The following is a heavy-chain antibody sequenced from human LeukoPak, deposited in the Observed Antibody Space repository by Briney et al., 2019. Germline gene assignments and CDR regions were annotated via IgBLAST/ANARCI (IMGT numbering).Heavy chain of an antibody. V-gene: IGHV1-69*13. CDR1: GGTFSSYA. CDR2: IIPIFGTA. D-gene: IGHD5-18*01. J-gene: IGHJ6*02. Sequence: ASVKVSCKASGGTFSSYAISWVRQAPGQGLEWMGGIIPIFGTANYAQEFQGRVTITADESTSTAYMELSSLRSEDTAVYYCASPHRYSYGHYYYYGMDVWGQGTTVTVSS. CDR3: ASPHRYSYGHYYYYGMDV.